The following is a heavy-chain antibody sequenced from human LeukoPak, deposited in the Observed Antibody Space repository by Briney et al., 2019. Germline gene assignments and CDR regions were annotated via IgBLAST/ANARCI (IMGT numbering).Heavy chain of an antibody. D-gene: IGHD3-16*01. CDR1: GFTFSSYW. J-gene: IGHJ4*02. Sequence: GGSLRLSCAASGFTFSSYWMSWVRQAPGKGLEWVANIKQDGSEKYYVDSVKGRFTISRDNAKNSLYLQMNSLRAEDTAVYYRARAPSGGTLDYWGQGTLVTVSS. V-gene: IGHV3-7*04. CDR2: IKQDGSEK. CDR3: ARAPSGGTLDY.